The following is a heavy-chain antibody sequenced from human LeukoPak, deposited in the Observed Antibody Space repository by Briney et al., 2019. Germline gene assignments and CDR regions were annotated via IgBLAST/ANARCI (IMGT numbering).Heavy chain of an antibody. CDR1: GGTFSSYA. V-gene: IGHV1-69*13. Sequence: GASVKVSCKASGGTFSSYAISWVRQAPGQGLEWMGGIIPIFGTANYAQKFQGRVTITADESTSTAYMELSSLRSEDTAVYYCARDKGSWSGYYTGEVYYYMDVWGKGTTVTVSS. CDR3: ARDKGSWSGYYTGEVYYYMDV. J-gene: IGHJ6*03. D-gene: IGHD3-3*01. CDR2: IIPIFGTA.